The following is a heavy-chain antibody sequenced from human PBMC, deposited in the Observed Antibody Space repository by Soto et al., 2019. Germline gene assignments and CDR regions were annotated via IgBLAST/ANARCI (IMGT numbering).Heavy chain of an antibody. J-gene: IGHJ4*02. Sequence: PGGSLRLSCVASGFTFSSYSMSWVRQAPGKGLEWVSGFRAGGDDGTTYYADSVKGRFTISRDNSKNTLFLQMNSLRAEDTAIDDCAKKVISGSGSLYFDDFGQGTLVTFAS. D-gene: IGHD3-10*01. CDR3: AKKVISGSGSLYFDD. CDR2: FRAGGDDGTT. CDR1: GFTFSSYS. V-gene: IGHV3-23*01.